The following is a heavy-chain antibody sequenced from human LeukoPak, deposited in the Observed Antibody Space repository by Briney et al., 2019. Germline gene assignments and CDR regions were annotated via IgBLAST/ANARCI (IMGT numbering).Heavy chain of an antibody. J-gene: IGHJ4*02. D-gene: IGHD3-3*01. Sequence: ASVKVSCKASGYIFTSYYMHWVRQAPGQGLEWMGIINPSGGSTSYAQKFQGRVTMTRDTSTSTVYMELSSLRSEDTAVYYCARDKREGSGYGFYFDYWGQGTLVTVSS. CDR1: GYIFTSYY. V-gene: IGHV1-46*01. CDR3: ARDKREGSGYGFYFDY. CDR2: INPSGGST.